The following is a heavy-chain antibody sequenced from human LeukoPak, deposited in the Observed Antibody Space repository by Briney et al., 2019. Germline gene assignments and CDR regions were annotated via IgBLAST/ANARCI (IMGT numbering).Heavy chain of an antibody. CDR2: IYYRGST. D-gene: IGHD1-7*01. Sequence: PSETLSLTCTVSGDSISGYYWSWIRQPPGKGLEWIGSIYYRGSTEYNPSLKSRVTISVDTSNNQFSLKLSSVTATDTAVYYCARHRMWNYFDWGHGTLVTVSS. V-gene: IGHV4-59*08. CDR3: ARHRMWNYFD. J-gene: IGHJ4*01. CDR1: GDSISGYY.